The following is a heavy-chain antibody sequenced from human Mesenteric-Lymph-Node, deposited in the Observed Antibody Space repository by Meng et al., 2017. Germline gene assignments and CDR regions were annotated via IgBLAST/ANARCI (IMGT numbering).Heavy chain of an antibody. CDR3: AKDVADTARVMGFDY. CDR1: GFTLSSYA. Sequence: GESLKISCAASGFTLSSYAMSWVRQAPGKGLEWVSAISGSGGSKYYADSVKGRFTISRDNSKNTLYLQMNSLRAEDTAVYYCAKDVADTARVMGFDYWGQGTLVTVSS. J-gene: IGHJ4*02. CDR2: ISGSGGSK. V-gene: IGHV3-23*01. D-gene: IGHD5-18*01.